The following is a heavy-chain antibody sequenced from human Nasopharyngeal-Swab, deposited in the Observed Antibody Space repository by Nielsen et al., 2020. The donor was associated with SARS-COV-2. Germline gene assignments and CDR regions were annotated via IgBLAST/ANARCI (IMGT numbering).Heavy chain of an antibody. CDR3: ARGGDPREVVAATDCFDP. Sequence: WSRHAPGQGLGWVGIINPGGGSARYSQNFQGRVTMTRDTSTNTVYMELYSLTSEDTAVYYCARGGDPREVVAATDCFDPWGQGTLVTVSS. V-gene: IGHV1-46*01. J-gene: IGHJ5*02. CDR2: INPGGGSA. D-gene: IGHD2-15*01.